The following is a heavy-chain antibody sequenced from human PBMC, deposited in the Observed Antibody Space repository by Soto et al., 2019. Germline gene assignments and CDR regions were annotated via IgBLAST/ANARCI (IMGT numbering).Heavy chain of an antibody. CDR2: ISAGGSST. Sequence: GGSLRLSCAASGFTVSSNYMSWVRQAPGKGLEWVSTISAGGSSTHYADSVKGRFTISRDNSKNTLYLQMNSLRAEDTAVYYCAKDLEFGYYGSGSSRTTDYWGQGTLVTVSS. J-gene: IGHJ4*02. CDR3: AKDLEFGYYGSGSSRTTDY. CDR1: GFTVSSNY. V-gene: IGHV3-23*01. D-gene: IGHD3-10*01.